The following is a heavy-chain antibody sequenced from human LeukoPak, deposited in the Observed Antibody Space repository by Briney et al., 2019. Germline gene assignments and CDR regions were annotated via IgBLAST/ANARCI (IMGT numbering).Heavy chain of an antibody. V-gene: IGHV4-38-2*02. CDR3: ARDLRFGEFGFDY. Sequence: SETLSLTCTVSGYSISSGYYWGWIRQPPGKGLEWIGSIYHSGSTYYNPSLKSRVTISVDTSKNQFSLKLSSVTAADTAVYYCARDLRFGEFGFDYWGQGTLVTVSS. D-gene: IGHD3-10*01. CDR2: IYHSGST. CDR1: GYSISSGYY. J-gene: IGHJ4*02.